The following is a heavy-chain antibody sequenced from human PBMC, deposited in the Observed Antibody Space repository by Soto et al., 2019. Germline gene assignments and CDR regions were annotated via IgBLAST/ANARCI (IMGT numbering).Heavy chain of an antibody. Sequence: QVQLVQSGAEEKKPGSSVKVSCKASGGTFGSYTISWVRQAPGQGLEWMGRIIPSLGIASYAQKFQGRVTITADKSTSTTYMELSSLRSEDTAVYYCARSPGNYYYHYYMDVWGKGTTVTVSS. CDR2: IIPSLGIA. CDR1: GGTFGSYT. J-gene: IGHJ6*03. V-gene: IGHV1-69*02. CDR3: ARSPGNYYYHYYMDV.